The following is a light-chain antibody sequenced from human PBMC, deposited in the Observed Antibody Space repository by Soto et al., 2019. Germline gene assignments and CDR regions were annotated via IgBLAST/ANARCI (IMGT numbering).Light chain of an antibody. CDR3: QQYYSTPDT. V-gene: IGKV4-1*01. J-gene: IGKJ2*01. CDR2: WAS. Sequence: DIVMTQSPDSLAVSLGERATINCKSSQSVLYSSNNKNYLAWYQQKPGQPPKLLIYWASTRESGVPDRFSGNGSWTDFTLTISNLQAEDGAVYYCQQYYSTPDTFGQGSKLEIK. CDR1: QSVLYSSNNKNY.